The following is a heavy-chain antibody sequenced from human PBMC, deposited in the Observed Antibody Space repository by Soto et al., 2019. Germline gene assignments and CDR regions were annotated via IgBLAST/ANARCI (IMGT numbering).Heavy chain of an antibody. CDR3: ARHPPTCYFQH. CDR1: GGSVSSSSYY. J-gene: IGHJ1*01. Sequence: PSETLSLTGTVSGGSVSSSSYYWGWIRQPPGKGLEWIGSIYYSGSTYYNPSLKSRVTISVDTSKNQFSLKLSSVAAADTAVYYCARHPPTCYFQHSAQGTLVTVSS. V-gene: IGHV4-39*01. CDR2: IYYSGST.